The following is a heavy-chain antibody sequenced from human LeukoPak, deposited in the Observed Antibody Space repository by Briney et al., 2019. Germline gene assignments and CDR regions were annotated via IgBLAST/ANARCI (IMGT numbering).Heavy chain of an antibody. J-gene: IGHJ5*02. Sequence: SGGSLRLFCAASGFTFSSYAMSWVRQAPGKGLEWVSAISGSGGSTYYADSVKGRFTISRDNSKNTLYLQMNSLRAEDTAVYYCAKVVSRYCSGGSCYRNWFDPWGQGTLVTVSS. CDR3: AKVVSRYCSGGSCYRNWFDP. CDR1: GFTFSSYA. D-gene: IGHD2-15*01. CDR2: ISGSGGST. V-gene: IGHV3-23*01.